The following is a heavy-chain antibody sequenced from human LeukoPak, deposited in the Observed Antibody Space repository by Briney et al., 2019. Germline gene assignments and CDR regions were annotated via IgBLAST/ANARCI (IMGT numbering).Heavy chain of an antibody. CDR2: IYASGGT. CDR3: TREKSYGYIRADS. D-gene: IGHD3-16*01. CDR1: GGSISSGSYY. J-gene: IGHJ4*02. Sequence: PSETLSLTCTVSGGSISSGSYYWSWIRQPAGKGLEWIGHIYASGGTKYNPSLESRVTISIDTSKNQLSLRLSSVTAADTAVYYCTREKSYGYIRADSWGQGTLVAVSS. V-gene: IGHV4-61*09.